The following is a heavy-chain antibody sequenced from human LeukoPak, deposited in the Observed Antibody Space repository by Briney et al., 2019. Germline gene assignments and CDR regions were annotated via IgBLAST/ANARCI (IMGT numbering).Heavy chain of an antibody. CDR3: ARDFRDSSSYAFDI. V-gene: IGHV3-30-3*01. D-gene: IGHD6-6*01. CDR2: ISYDGSNK. J-gene: IGHJ3*02. CDR1: GFTFSSYA. Sequence: GGSLRLSCAASGFTFSSYAMHWVRQAPGKGLEWVAVISYDGSNKYYADSVKGRFTISRDNSKNTLYLQMNSLRAEDTAVYYCARDFRDSSSYAFDIWGQGTMVTVSS.